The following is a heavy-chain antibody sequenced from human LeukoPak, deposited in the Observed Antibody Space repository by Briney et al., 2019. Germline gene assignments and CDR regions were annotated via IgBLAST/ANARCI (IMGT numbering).Heavy chain of an antibody. CDR2: INHSGST. V-gene: IGHV4-34*01. CDR1: GGSLSGYY. Sequence: SETLSLTCAVYGGSLSGYYWSWIRQPPGKGLEWIGEINHSGSTNYNPSLKSRVTISVDTSKNQFSLKLSSVTAADTAVYYCARRCITMVRGLLQAYYYYYMDVWGKGTTVTISS. D-gene: IGHD3-10*01. CDR3: ARRCITMVRGLLQAYYYYYMDV. J-gene: IGHJ6*03.